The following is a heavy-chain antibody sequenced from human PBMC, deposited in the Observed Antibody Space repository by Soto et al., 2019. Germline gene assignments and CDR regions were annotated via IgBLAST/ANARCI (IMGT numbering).Heavy chain of an antibody. CDR2: IYSGGST. V-gene: IGHV3-66*01. D-gene: IGHD5-12*01. CDR3: ARDQTYGGHDAFDI. J-gene: IGHJ3*02. Sequence: EVQLVESGGGLVQPGGSLRLSCAASGFTVSSNYMSWVRQAPGKGLEWVSVIYSGGSTYYADSVKGRFTISRDNSKNTLYLQMNSLRAEDTAVYYCARDQTYGGHDAFDIWGQGTMVTVSS. CDR1: GFTVSSNY.